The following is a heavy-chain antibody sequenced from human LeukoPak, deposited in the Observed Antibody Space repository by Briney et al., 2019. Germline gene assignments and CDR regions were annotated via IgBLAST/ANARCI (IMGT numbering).Heavy chain of an antibody. CDR3: ARQGGYYYGSGPYGYFDY. D-gene: IGHD3-10*01. V-gene: IGHV5-51*01. CDR2: TYPGDSDT. J-gene: IGHJ4*02. CDR1: GNSFTSHW. Sequence: GESLKISCKGSGNSFTSHWIGWVRQMPGKGLEWMGITYPGDSDTRYSPSFHGQVTISVDKSISTAYLQWSSLKASDTAIYYCARQGGYYYGSGPYGYFDYWGQGTPVTVSS.